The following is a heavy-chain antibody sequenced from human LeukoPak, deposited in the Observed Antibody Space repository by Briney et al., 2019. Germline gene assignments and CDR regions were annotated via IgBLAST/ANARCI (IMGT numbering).Heavy chain of an antibody. J-gene: IGHJ4*02. D-gene: IGHD6-19*01. CDR1: GGSFGGYY. CDR3: ASLAVAGLSEGY. Sequence: SETLSLTCAVYGGSFGGYYWSWIRKPPGKGREWIGEINHSGSTNYNPSLKSRVTISVDTSKNQFSLKLSSVTAADTAVYYCASLAVAGLSEGYWGQGTLVIVSS. V-gene: IGHV4-34*01. CDR2: INHSGST.